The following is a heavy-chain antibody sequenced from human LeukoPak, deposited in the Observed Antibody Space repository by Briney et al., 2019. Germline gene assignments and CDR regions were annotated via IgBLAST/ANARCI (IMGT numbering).Heavy chain of an antibody. CDR3: ASTPYRGDYYYYYMDV. J-gene: IGHJ6*03. CDR1: GYTLTELS. V-gene: IGHV1-24*01. Sequence: ASVKVSCKVSGYTLTELSMHWVRQAPGKGLEWMGGFDPEDGETIYAQKFQGRVTMTEDTSTDTAYMELSSLRSEDTAVYYCASTPYRGDYYYYYMDVWGKGTTVTISS. CDR2: FDPEDGET. D-gene: IGHD1-26*01.